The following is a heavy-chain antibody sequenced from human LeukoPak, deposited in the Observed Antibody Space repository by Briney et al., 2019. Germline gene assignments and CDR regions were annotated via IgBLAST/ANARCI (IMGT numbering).Heavy chain of an antibody. J-gene: IGHJ4*02. V-gene: IGHV4-59*01. Sequence: SETLSLTCTVSGGSMSRYYWSWIRQPPGKGLGWIGYMYYNGSTKYNPSLKSRVTISVDTSKNQFSLKLSSVTAADTAVYYCARSSTGSYFDYWGQGTLVTVSS. CDR1: GGSMSRYY. CDR2: MYYNGST. CDR3: ARSSTGSYFDY. D-gene: IGHD3-3*02.